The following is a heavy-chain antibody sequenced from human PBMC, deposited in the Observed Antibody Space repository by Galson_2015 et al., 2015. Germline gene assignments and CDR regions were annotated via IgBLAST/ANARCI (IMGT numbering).Heavy chain of an antibody. D-gene: IGHD3-10*01. J-gene: IGHJ4*02. Sequence: SLRLSCAASGFTFSSSWLHWVRQAPGKGLAWVAHIKHDGSEKYYVDSVKGRFTFSRDNAKNSLYLQMISLRAEDTAVYYWARGLYSYGSGTLGYWGQGTLVTVSS. CDR2: IKHDGSEK. V-gene: IGHV3-7*01. CDR3: ARGLYSYGSGTLGY. CDR1: GFTFSSSW.